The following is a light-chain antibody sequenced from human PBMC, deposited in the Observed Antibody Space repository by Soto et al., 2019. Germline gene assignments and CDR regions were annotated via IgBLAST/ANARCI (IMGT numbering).Light chain of an antibody. J-gene: IGKJ4*01. CDR2: GAS. V-gene: IGKV3-20*01. Sequence: ENVLTQSPGTLSLSPGERATLSCRASQSVSSTYLAWYQQKPGQAPRLLIYGASSRATGIPDRFSGSGSGTDFTITVSRLEPEDFAVYYCQQYGSSPGTFGGGTKVEIK. CDR1: QSVSSTY. CDR3: QQYGSSPGT.